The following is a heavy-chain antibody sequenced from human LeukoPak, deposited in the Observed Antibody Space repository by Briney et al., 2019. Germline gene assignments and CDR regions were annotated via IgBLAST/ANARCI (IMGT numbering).Heavy chain of an antibody. CDR3: ARDPLDYWATSSGSRRPAFDY. CDR1: GFTFTSYG. D-gene: IGHD1-26*01. J-gene: IGHJ4*02. Sequence: ASVKVSCRASGFTFTSYGITWVRQAPGQGLEWMGWISAYNGNTQYAQNLQGRVSMTTDTSTNTAYMELGRLRSDDTAVYYCARDPLDYWATSSGSRRPAFDYWGQGTLVTVSS. V-gene: IGHV1-18*01. CDR2: ISAYNGNT.